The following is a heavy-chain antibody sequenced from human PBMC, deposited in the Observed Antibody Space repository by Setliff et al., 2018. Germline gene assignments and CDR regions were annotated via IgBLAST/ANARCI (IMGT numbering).Heavy chain of an antibody. CDR2: INWDGRTT. CDR3: AVTLSFPIQSPFDP. D-gene: IGHD5-18*01. J-gene: IGHJ5*02. V-gene: IGHV3-20*04. CDR1: GFTFSAHG. Sequence: GRSLRLSCAASGFTFSAHGMNWVRQAPGKGLEWVSTINWDGRTTGYTDSVKGRFTISRDNAKNSLYLQMNSLRAEDTAVYYCAVTLSFPIQSPFDPWGQGTLVTVSS.